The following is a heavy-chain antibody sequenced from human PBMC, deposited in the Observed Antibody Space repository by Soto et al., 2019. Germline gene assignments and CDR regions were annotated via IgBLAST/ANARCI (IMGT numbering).Heavy chain of an antibody. CDR3: ARIQSIAAPDYYYYGMDV. J-gene: IGHJ6*02. CDR1: GFSLSTSGMC. CDR2: IDWDDDK. D-gene: IGHD6-6*01. Sequence: SGPTLVNPTQTLTLTCTFSGFSLSTSGMCVSWIRQPPGKALEWLALIDWDDDKYYSTSLKTRITISKDTSKNQVVLTMTNMDPVDTATYYCARIQSIAAPDYYYYGMDVWGQGTTVTVSS. V-gene: IGHV2-70*01.